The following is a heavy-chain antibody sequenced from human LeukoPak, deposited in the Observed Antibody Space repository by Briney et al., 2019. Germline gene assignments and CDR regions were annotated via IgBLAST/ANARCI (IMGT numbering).Heavy chain of an antibody. CDR3: AKDIFPVEMCAFDI. CDR1: GFTFDDYA. CDR2: ISWNSGSI. D-gene: IGHD5-24*01. J-gene: IGHJ3*02. V-gene: IGHV3-9*01. Sequence: PGGSLRLSCAASGFTFDDYAMHWVRQAPGKGLEWVSGISWNSGSIGYADSVKGRFTISRDNAKNSLYLQMNSLRAEDTALYYCAKDIFPVEMCAFDIWGQGTMVTVSS.